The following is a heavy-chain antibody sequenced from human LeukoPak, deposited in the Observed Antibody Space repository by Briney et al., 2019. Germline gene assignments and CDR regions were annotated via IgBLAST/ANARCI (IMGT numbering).Heavy chain of an antibody. CDR1: GGSISSYY. Sequence: SETLSLTCTVSGGSISSYYWSWIRQPPGKGLEWIGYIYYSGSTNYNPSLKSRVTISVDKSKNQFSLKLSSVTAADTTFYYCARGPPFHCSGSHLDYWGQGTLVTVSS. CDR3: ARGPPFHCSGSHLDY. CDR2: IYYSGST. J-gene: IGHJ4*02. V-gene: IGHV4-59*01. D-gene: IGHD3-10*02.